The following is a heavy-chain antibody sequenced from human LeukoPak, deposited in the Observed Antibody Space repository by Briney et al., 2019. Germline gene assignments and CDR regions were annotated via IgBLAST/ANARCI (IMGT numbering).Heavy chain of an antibody. CDR2: IYYSGST. CDR3: ARGHEQQLCWFDP. D-gene: IGHD6-13*01. V-gene: IGHV4-59*01. CDR1: GGSNSSYY. J-gene: IGHJ5*02. Sequence: SETLSLTCTVSGGSNSSYYWSWIRQPPGKGLEWIGYIYYSGSTNYNPSLKSRVTISVDTSKNQFSLKLSSVTAADTAVYYCARGHEQQLCWFDPWGQGTLVTVSS.